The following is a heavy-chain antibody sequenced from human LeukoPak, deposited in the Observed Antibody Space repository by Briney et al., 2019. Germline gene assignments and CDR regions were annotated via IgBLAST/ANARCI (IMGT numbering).Heavy chain of an antibody. Sequence: SETLSLTCAVYGGSFSGYYWSWIRQPPGKGLEWIGEINHSGSTNYNPSLKRRVTISVDTSKNQFSLKLSSVTAADTAVYYCARALRGIAARLYPYWGQGTLVTVSS. CDR1: GGSFSGYY. CDR3: ARALRGIAARLYPY. D-gene: IGHD6-6*01. CDR2: INHSGST. J-gene: IGHJ4*02. V-gene: IGHV4-34*01.